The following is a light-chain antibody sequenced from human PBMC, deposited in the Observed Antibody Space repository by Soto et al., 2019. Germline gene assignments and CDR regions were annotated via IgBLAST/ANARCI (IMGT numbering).Light chain of an antibody. CDR2: DAS. Sequence: EIVLTQSPATLSLSPGERATLSCRASQSVSSSYIAWYQQKPGQAPRLLIYDASNRATGIPARFTGSGSGTDFTLTISSVEPEDFAVYYCQQRGNWWTFGQGTKVDIK. V-gene: IGKV3-11*01. CDR1: QSVSSSY. J-gene: IGKJ1*01. CDR3: QQRGNWWT.